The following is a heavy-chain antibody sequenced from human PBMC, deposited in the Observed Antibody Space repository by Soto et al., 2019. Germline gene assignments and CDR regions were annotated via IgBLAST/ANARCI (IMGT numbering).Heavy chain of an antibody. CDR2: INHSGST. D-gene: IGHD4-17*01. V-gene: IGHV4-34*01. CDR3: ARASYGDYSEYFQH. J-gene: IGHJ1*01. Sequence: PSEXLSLTCSVYGGSFSGYDWSWIRTPPGKGLEWIGEINHSGSTNYNPSLKSRVTISVDTSKNQFSLKLSSVTAADTAVYYCARASYGDYSEYFQHWGQGTLVTVSS. CDR1: GGSFSGYD.